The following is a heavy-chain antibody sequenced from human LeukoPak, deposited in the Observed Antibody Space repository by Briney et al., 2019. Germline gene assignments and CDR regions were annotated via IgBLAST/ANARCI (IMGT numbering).Heavy chain of an antibody. Sequence: SETLSLTCAVYGGSFSGYYWSWIRQPPGKGLEWIGEINHSGSTNYNPSLKSRVTISVDTSKNQFSLKLSYVTAADTAVYYCAIGRRGCNGVWGQGTLVTVSS. J-gene: IGHJ4*02. V-gene: IGHV4-34*01. D-gene: IGHD2-8*01. CDR3: AIGRRGCNGV. CDR1: GGSFSGYY. CDR2: INHSGST.